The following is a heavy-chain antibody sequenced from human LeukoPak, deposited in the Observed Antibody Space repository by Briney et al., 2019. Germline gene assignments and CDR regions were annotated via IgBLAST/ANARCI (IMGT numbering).Heavy chain of an antibody. CDR1: GYTFTSYG. J-gene: IGHJ6*04. CDR3: ARTGYCSSTSCYGYVGGYYHYGMDV. CDR2: ISAYNGNT. Sequence: GASVKVSCKASGYTFTSYGISWVRQAPGQGVEWMGWISAYNGNTNYAQKLQGRVIMTTDTSTSRAYMEMRSLRSDDTAVYYCARTGYCSSTSCYGYVGGYYHYGMDVWGKGNTVTVSS. V-gene: IGHV1-18*01. D-gene: IGHD2-2*01.